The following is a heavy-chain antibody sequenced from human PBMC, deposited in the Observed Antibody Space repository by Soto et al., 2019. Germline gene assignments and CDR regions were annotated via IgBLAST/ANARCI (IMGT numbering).Heavy chain of an antibody. CDR3: VRADYGDYSHWFDP. Sequence: QVQLVQSGAEVKTPGASVRVSCKASGYNFNKYDINWVRQATGQGLEWMGWMNPNSGNTGYAQKFQGRVTMTRTTSTTTAYMELSTLRSEDTAVYYCVRADYGDYSHWFDPWGQGTLVTVSS. V-gene: IGHV1-8*01. D-gene: IGHD4-17*01. CDR1: GYNFNKYD. J-gene: IGHJ5*02. CDR2: MNPNSGNT.